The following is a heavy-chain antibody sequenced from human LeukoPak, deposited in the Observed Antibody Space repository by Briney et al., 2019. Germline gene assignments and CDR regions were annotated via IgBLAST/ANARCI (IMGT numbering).Heavy chain of an antibody. CDR3: ARRGIRDGYNYADY. Sequence: GESLKISCKASGYSFTTYCIGWVRQMPGEGLEWMGIIYPGDSDTRYSPSFQGQVTMSADKSTTTAYLQWSSLRASDTAIYYCARRGIRDGYNYADYWGQGTLATVSS. CDR2: IYPGDSDT. J-gene: IGHJ4*02. CDR1: GYSFTTYC. V-gene: IGHV5-51*01. D-gene: IGHD5-24*01.